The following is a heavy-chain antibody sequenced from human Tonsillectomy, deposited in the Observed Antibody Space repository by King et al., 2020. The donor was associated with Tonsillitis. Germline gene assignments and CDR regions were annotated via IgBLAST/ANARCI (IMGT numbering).Heavy chain of an antibody. CDR3: VREGGSGSPGEDAFVI. CDR1: GFTFSSYS. J-gene: IGHJ3*02. V-gene: IGHV3-21*01. D-gene: IGHD1-26*01. Sequence: VQLVESGGGLVKPGGSLRLSCAASGFTFSSYSMNWVRQAPGKGLEWVSSISSSSSYIYYADSVKGRFTISRDNAKNSLYLQMNSLRADDTAVYYCVREGGSGSPGEDAFVIWCRGTMVIVSS. CDR2: ISSSSSYI.